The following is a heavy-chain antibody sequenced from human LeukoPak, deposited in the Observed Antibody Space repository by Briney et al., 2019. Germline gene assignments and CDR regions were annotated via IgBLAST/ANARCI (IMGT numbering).Heavy chain of an antibody. Sequence: GGSLRLSCEASGFTFSRYSLTWVRQAPGKGLEWVSSISSSSYIYYADSVKGRFTISRDNAKNTLYLQMNSLRAEDTAVYYCASETNSGGNSWAYWGQGTLVTVSS. J-gene: IGHJ4*02. V-gene: IGHV3-21*04. D-gene: IGHD4-23*01. CDR2: ISSSSYI. CDR3: ASETNSGGNSWAY. CDR1: GFTFSRYS.